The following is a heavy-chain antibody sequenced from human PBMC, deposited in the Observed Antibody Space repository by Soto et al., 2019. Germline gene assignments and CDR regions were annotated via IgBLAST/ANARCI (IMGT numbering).Heavy chain of an antibody. CDR3: ARMSQKKCGGDCYTYGMDV. V-gene: IGHV2-26*01. CDR1: GFSLSNARMG. CDR2: IFSTDEK. D-gene: IGHD2-21*01. J-gene: IGHJ6*02. Sequence: QVTLKESGPVLVKPTETLTLTCTVSGFSLSNARMGVSWIRQPPGKALEWLAHIFSTDEKSYSTSLKSRLTISKDTSKSQVVLTMTNMDPVDTATYDCARMSQKKCGGDCYTYGMDVGGQGTTVTVSS.